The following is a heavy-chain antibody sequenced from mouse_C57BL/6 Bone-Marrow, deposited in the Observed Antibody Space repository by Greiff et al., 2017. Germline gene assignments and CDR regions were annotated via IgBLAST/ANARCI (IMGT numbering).Heavy chain of an antibody. CDR1: GFTFNTYA. J-gene: IGHJ3*01. CDR3: VRDKGNSNPAWFAY. Sequence: EVQLVESGGGLVQPKGSLKLSCAASGFTFNTYAMHWVRQAPGKGLEWVARIRSKSSNYATYYADSVKDRFTISRDDSQSMLYLQMNNLKTEDTAMYYCVRDKGNSNPAWFAYWGKGTLVTVSA. V-gene: IGHV10-3*01. CDR2: IRSKSSNYAT. D-gene: IGHD2-5*01.